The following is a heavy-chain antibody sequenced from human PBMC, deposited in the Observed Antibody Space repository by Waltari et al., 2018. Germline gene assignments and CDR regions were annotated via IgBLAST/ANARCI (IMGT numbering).Heavy chain of an antibody. V-gene: IGHV3-30*18. CDR1: GFTFSSYG. CDR3: AKDAYYYGSGMYYFDY. J-gene: IGHJ4*02. D-gene: IGHD3-10*01. Sequence: QVQLVESGGGVVQPGRSLRLSCAASGFTFSSYGMHWVRQAPGKGLEWVAVISYDGSNKYYADSVKGRFTISRDNSKNTLYLQMNSLRAEDTAVYYCAKDAYYYGSGMYYFDYWGQGTLVTVSS. CDR2: ISYDGSNK.